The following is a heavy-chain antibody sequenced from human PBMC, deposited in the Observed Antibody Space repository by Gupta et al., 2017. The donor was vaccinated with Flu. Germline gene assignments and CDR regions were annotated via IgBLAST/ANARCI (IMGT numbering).Heavy chain of an antibody. J-gene: IGHJ6*02. CDR2: INPNSGGT. D-gene: IGHD4-17*01. V-gene: IGHV1-2*02. Sequence: QVQLVQSGAEVKKPGASVKVSCKASGYTFTGYYMHWVRQAPGQGLEWMGWINPNSGGTNYAQKFQGRVTMTRDTSISTAYMELSRLRSDDTAVYYCARGHRHHYGDYAPQDYYYGMDVWGQGTTVTASS. CDR3: ARGHRHHYGDYAPQDYYYGMDV. CDR1: GYTFTGYY.